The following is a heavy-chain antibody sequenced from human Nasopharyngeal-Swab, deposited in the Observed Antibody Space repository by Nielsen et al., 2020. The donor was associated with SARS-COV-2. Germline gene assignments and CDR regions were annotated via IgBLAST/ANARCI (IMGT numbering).Heavy chain of an antibody. V-gene: IGHV3-30*04. Sequence: GGSLRLSCAASAFTFSSYAMHWVRQAPGKGLEWVAVISYDGSNKYYADSVKGRFTISRDNSKNTLYLQMNSLRAEDTAVYYCARDRGIAVANNWFDPWGQGTLVTVSS. CDR2: ISYDGSNK. D-gene: IGHD6-19*01. J-gene: IGHJ5*02. CDR1: AFTFSSYA. CDR3: ARDRGIAVANNWFDP.